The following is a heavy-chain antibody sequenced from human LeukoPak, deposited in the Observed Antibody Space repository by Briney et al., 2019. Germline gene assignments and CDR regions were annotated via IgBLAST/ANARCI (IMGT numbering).Heavy chain of an antibody. CDR1: GVSSSSSSYY. CDR3: ARGDTMIVFDP. Sequence: SETLSLTCTVTGVSSSSSSYYWGWIRQPPGKGLEWIGEINHSGSTNYNPSLKSRVTISVDTSKKQFSLRLSSVTAADTAVYYCARGDTMIVFDPWGQGTLVTVSS. CDR2: INHSGST. V-gene: IGHV4-39*07. J-gene: IGHJ5*02. D-gene: IGHD3-22*01.